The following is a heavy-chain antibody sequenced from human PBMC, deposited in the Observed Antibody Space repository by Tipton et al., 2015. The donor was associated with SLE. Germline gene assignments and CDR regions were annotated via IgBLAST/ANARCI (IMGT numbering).Heavy chain of an antibody. Sequence: TLSLTCAVYGGSFSGYYWGWIRQPPGKGLEWSGEINDSGTTHYNPSLKSRVTISIDTSENQFSLKLTSMTAADTAVYYCARAEGYCGSKTNCYERRWIDPWGQGTLVTVSS. D-gene: IGHD2-2*01. CDR1: GGSFSGYY. CDR2: INDSGTT. V-gene: IGHV4-34*01. J-gene: IGHJ5*02. CDR3: ARAEGYCGSKTNCYERRWIDP.